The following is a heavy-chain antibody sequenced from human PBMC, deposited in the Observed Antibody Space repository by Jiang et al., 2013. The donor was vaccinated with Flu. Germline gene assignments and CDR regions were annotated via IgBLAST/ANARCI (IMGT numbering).Heavy chain of an antibody. CDR2: INPSGGST. Sequence: GYTFTSYYMHWVRQAPGQGLEWMGIINPSGGSTSYAQKFQGRVTMTRDTSTSTVYMELSSLRSEDTAVYYCARRVYYYGSGSYSSDYWGQGTLVTVSS. CDR3: ARRVYYYGSGSYSSDY. D-gene: IGHD3-10*01. CDR1: GYTFTSYY. V-gene: IGHV1-46*03. J-gene: IGHJ4*02.